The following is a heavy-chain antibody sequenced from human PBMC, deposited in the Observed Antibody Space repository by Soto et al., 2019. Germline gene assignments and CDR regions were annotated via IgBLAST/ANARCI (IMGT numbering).Heavy chain of an antibody. CDR3: ARGYGDYYFDY. CDR1: GGSLSGYY. V-gene: IGHV4-34*01. CDR2: INHSGST. J-gene: IGHJ4*02. Sequence: SKTLSLTCAVYGGSLSGYYWSWIRQPPGKGLEWIGEINHSGSTNYNPSLKSRVTISVDTSKNQFSLKLSSVTAADTAVYYCARGYGDYYFDYWGQGTLVTVSS. D-gene: IGHD4-17*01.